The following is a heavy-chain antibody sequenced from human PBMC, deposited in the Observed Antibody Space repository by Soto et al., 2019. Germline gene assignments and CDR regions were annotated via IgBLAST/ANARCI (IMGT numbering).Heavy chain of an antibody. CDR1: GATFSGNF. V-gene: IGHV1-2*02. J-gene: IGHJ4*02. Sequence: QVQLVQSGAEVREPGASVKVSCKPSGATFSGNFFHWVRQAPGQGLEWMGWIKPDNGDTNYAQKFQDRVTMTRDTSISTAYLDLSRLRSDETAVYFCTRDRSGANVQYWGQGTLVTVSS. CDR3: TRDRSGANVQY. CDR2: IKPDNGDT. D-gene: IGHD3-10*01.